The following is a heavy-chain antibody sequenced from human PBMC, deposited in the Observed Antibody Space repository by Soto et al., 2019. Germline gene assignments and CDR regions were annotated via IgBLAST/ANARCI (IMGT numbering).Heavy chain of an antibody. Sequence: SETLSLTCSVSGGSISSTNDPWGWIRQPPGKGLEWIGSIYYSGSTDYNPSLKSRVTISVDTSKNQFSLKLSSVTAADTAVYHCARKNNFWGQGTTVTVSS. CDR3: ARKNNF. CDR1: GGSISSTNDP. D-gene: IGHD1-1*01. V-gene: IGHV4-39*01. CDR2: IYYSGST. J-gene: IGHJ6*02.